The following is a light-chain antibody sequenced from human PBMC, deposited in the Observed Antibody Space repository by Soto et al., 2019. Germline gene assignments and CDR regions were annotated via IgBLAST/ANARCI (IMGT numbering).Light chain of an antibody. J-gene: IGKJ1*01. CDR2: KAS. CDR3: QQYNSYTWT. V-gene: IGKV1-5*03. CDR1: QSISSW. Sequence: DIQMTQSPSTLSASLGDRVTITCGASQSISSWLAWYQQKPGKAPKLLIYKASSLESGVPSRFSGSGSGTEFTLTISSLQPDDFATYYCQQYNSYTWTFGQGTKVDIK.